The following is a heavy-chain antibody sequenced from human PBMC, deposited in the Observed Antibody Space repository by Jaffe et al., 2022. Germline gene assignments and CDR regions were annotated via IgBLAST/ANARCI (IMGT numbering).Heavy chain of an antibody. J-gene: IGHJ4*02. CDR1: GYTFTSYY. Sequence: QVQLVQSGAEVKKPGASVKVSCKASGYTFTSYYMHWVRQAPGQGLEWMGIINPSGGSTSYAQKFQGRVTMTRDTSTSTVYMELSSLRSEDTAVYYCARPLYYGDYDAYFDYWGQGTLVTVSS. CDR2: INPSGGST. V-gene: IGHV1-46*03. D-gene: IGHD4-17*01. CDR3: ARPLYYGDYDAYFDY.